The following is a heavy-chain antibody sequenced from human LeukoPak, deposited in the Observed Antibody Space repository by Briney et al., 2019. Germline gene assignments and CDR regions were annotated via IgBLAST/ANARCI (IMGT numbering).Heavy chain of an antibody. CDR2: INYSGST. V-gene: IGHV4-34*01. J-gene: IGHJ5*02. D-gene: IGHD3-3*01. CDR3: ARGRSDFWSGYNWFDP. CDR1: GGSFSGYY. Sequence: SETLSLTCAVYGGSFSGYYWSWIRQPPGKGLEWIGEINYSGSTNYTPSLKSRVTISVDTSKNQFSLKLSSVTAADTAVYYCARGRSDFWSGYNWFDPWGQGTLVTVSS.